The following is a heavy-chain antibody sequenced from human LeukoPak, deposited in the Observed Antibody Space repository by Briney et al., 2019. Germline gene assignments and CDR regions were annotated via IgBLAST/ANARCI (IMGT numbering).Heavy chain of an antibody. CDR3: ARGTRSYYYGSGSYYDY. CDR2: ISSSGSTI. D-gene: IGHD3-10*01. J-gene: IGHJ4*02. CDR1: GFTFSSYE. Sequence: GGSLRLSCAASGFTFSSYEMNWVRQAPGKGLEWVSYISSSGSTIYYADSVKGRFTISRDNAKNSLYLQMNSLRAEDTAVYYCARGTRSYYYGSGSYYDYWGQGTLVTVSS. V-gene: IGHV3-48*03.